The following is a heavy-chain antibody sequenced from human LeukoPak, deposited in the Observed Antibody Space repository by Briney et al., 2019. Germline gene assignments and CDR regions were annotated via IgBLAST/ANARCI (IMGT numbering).Heavy chain of an antibody. CDR3: ARPPVATAVDAFDI. D-gene: IGHD5-12*01. V-gene: IGHV5-51*01. J-gene: IGHJ3*02. CDR1: GSSFTSYW. Sequence: GESLKISCQGSGSSFTSYWIGWVGQLPGKGLEWMGVIYPGDSDTRYSPSFQGQVTISADKSISTAYLQWSSLKASDTAMHYCARPPVATAVDAFDIWGQGTMVTVSS. CDR2: IYPGDSDT.